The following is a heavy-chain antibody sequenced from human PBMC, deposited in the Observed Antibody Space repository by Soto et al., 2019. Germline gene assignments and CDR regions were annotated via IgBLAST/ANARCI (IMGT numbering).Heavy chain of an antibody. CDR2: IYHVGFT. D-gene: IGHD2-2*01. CDR1: GASVSSSHW. V-gene: IGHV4-4*02. J-gene: IGHJ4*02. Sequence: QVHLQESGPGLVKPSGTLSLTCGVSGASVSSSHWWTWVRQPPGKGLEWIGEIYHVGFTSYNPSLKSRVILSMEQSRNQFSPKMSSVTAAATAVYYCASVRPPTSTRPAAVIYYVDYWGQGSLVTVSS. CDR3: ASVRPPTSTRPAAVIYYVDY.